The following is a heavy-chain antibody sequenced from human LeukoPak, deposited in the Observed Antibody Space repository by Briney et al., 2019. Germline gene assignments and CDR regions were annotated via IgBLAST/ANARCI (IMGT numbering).Heavy chain of an antibody. CDR3: AKKGVAWGSYRFDY. D-gene: IGHD3-16*02. CDR1: GFTFSSYA. J-gene: IGHJ4*02. V-gene: IGHV3-23*01. CDR2: ISGSGGST. Sequence: PGGSLRLSCAASGFTFSSYAMSWVRQAPGKGLEWVSAISGSGGSTYYADSVKGRFTISRDNSKNPLYLQMNSLRAEDTAVYYCAKKGVAWGSYRFDYWGQGTLVTGSS.